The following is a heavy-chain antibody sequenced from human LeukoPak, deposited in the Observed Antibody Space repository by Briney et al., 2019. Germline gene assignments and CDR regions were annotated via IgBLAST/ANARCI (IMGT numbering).Heavy chain of an antibody. Sequence: PSETLSLTCAVYGGSFSGYYWSWIRQPPGKGLEWNGEINHSGSTNYNPSLKSRVTISVDTSKNQFSLKLSSVTAADTAVYYCARLGEYQLTIDYWGQGTLVTVSS. V-gene: IGHV4-34*01. CDR1: GGSFSGYY. CDR3: ARLGEYQLTIDY. CDR2: INHSGST. J-gene: IGHJ4*02. D-gene: IGHD2-2*01.